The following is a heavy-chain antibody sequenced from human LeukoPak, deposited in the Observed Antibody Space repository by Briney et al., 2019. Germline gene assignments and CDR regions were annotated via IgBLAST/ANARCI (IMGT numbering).Heavy chain of an antibody. J-gene: IGHJ4*02. V-gene: IGHV4-39*01. CDR3: ARLCSGSPFPADY. Sequence: SETLSLTCTVSGGSISSSSYYWGWIRQPPGKGLEWIGRIYYSGSTYYNPSLKSRVTISVDTSKNQFSLKLSSVTAADTAVCYCARLCSGSPFPADYWGQGTLVTVSS. D-gene: IGHD1-26*01. CDR2: IYYSGST. CDR1: GGSISSSSYY.